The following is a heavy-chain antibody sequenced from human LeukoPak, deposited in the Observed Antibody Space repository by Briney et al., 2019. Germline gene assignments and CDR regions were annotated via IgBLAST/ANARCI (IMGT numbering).Heavy chain of an antibody. Sequence: PSETLSLTCTVSGGSISSYYWSWIRQPPGKGLEWIAYISDIGSINYNPSLKSRVTISLDTSKNQFSLKLSSVTAADTAVYYCARQTYMGFWSGYYSYGGFDYWGQGTLVTVSS. J-gene: IGHJ4*02. CDR2: ISDIGSI. CDR3: ARQTYMGFWSGYYSYGGFDY. V-gene: IGHV4-59*01. CDR1: GGSISSYY. D-gene: IGHD3-3*01.